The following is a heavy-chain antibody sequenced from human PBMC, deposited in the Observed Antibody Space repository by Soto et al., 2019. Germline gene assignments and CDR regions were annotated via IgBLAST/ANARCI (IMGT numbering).Heavy chain of an antibody. D-gene: IGHD6-6*01. CDR3: AREGGLVLDY. Sequence: QVQLQQWGAGLLKPSETLSLTCAVYGGSFSGYYWSWIRQPPGKGLEWIGEINHSGSTNYNPSLKSRVTISVDTSKNQFSLKLSSVTAADTAVYYCAREGGLVLDYWGQGTLVPVSS. CDR2: INHSGST. CDR1: GGSFSGYY. J-gene: IGHJ4*02. V-gene: IGHV4-34*01.